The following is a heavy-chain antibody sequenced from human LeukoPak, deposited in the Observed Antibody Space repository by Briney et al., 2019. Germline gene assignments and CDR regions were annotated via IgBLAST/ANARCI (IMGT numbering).Heavy chain of an antibody. CDR3: ARDRAYTPVGAMDV. V-gene: IGHV3-30*04. CDR2: ISFDGSNK. CDR1: GFTFSNHA. J-gene: IGHJ6*02. Sequence: GGSLRLSCAASGFTFSNHALHWVRQAPGKGLGWVAVISFDGSNKYYADSVKGRFTISRDNSKNTAFLQMISLRGEDTAVYYCARDRAYTPVGAMDVWGQGTTVIVSS. D-gene: IGHD4-11*01.